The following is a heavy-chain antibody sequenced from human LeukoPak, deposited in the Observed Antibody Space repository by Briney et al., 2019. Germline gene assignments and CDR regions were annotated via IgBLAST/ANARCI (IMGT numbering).Heavy chain of an antibody. CDR1: GSSIRSGYY. CDR3: ARHAKSCTSGLSQTNFYFYYIDV. V-gene: IGHV4-38-2*01. Sequence: SETLSLTCAVSGSSIRSGYYWGWIRQPPGKGLEWIGSISDSGSTYHNQALKGRAIVSIDTSKNQFSLRVSSVTAADAAVYFCARHAKSCTSGLSQTNFYFYYIDVWGKGTTVTVSS. CDR2: ISDSGST. D-gene: IGHD2-8*01. J-gene: IGHJ6*03.